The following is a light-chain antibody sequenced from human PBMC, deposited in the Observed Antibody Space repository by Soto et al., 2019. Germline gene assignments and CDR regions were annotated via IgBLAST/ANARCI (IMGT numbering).Light chain of an antibody. Sequence: EIVMTQSPATLSVSPGERATLSCRASQSVSSNLAWYQQNRGQAPRLLIYSASTRATGIPARFSGSGSGTEFTLTISSLQSEDFAVYYCQQYNNWPPSTFGQGTKVDIK. CDR1: QSVSSN. V-gene: IGKV3-15*01. CDR3: QQYNNWPPST. CDR2: SAS. J-gene: IGKJ1*01.